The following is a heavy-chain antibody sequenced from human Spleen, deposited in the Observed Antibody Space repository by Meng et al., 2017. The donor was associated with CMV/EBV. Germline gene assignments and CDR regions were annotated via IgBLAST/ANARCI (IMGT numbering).Heavy chain of an antibody. CDR1: GFTFSNAW. CDR2: IKSKTDGGTT. V-gene: IGHV3-15*05. J-gene: IGHJ4*02. Sequence: ETLSLTCAASGFTFSNAWMSWVRQAPGKGLEWVGRIKSKTDGGTTDYAAPVKGRFTISRDNAKNTLYLQMNSLRAEDTAVYYCASESGSYWGVDYWGQGTLVTVSS. CDR3: ASESGSYWGVDY. D-gene: IGHD1-26*01.